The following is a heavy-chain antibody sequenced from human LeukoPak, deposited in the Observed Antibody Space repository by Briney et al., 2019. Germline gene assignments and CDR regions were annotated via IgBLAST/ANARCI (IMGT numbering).Heavy chain of an antibody. CDR2: VSRSASPI. V-gene: IGHV3-48*03. CDR1: GFTFSSYE. Sequence: GGSLRLSCAAAGFTFSSYEMMWVRQAPGKGLEWVSYVSRSASPIDYADSVKGRFTISRDDAKNSLFLQMNNLRGEDTAVYYCASRHEGSGYYRYHWGQGTLVTVSS. CDR3: ASRHEGSGYYRYH. J-gene: IGHJ4*02. D-gene: IGHD3-22*01.